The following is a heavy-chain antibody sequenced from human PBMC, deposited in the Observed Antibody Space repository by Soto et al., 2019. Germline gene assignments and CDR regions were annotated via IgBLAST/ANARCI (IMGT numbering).Heavy chain of an antibody. CDR1: GFTFSDYA. CDR2: VWSDGNNK. J-gene: IGHJ4*02. V-gene: IGHV3-33*06. D-gene: IGHD3-22*01. Sequence: GGSLRLPCAASGFTFSDYAMHWVRQPPGQGLEWVAVVWSDGNNKWYADTVKGRITNSRENSKKTLKQKMNSLRAEDTAVYYCAKSPGMYYYDSSGYYHYDYWGQGTLVTVSS. CDR3: AKSPGMYYYDSSGYYHYDY.